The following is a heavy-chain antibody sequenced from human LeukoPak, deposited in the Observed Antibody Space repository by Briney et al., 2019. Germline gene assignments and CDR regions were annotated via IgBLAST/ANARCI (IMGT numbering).Heavy chain of an antibody. V-gene: IGHV1-18*01. CDR2: ISAYNGNT. D-gene: IGHD3-9*01. J-gene: IGHJ4*02. CDR1: GYTFTSYG. CDR3: AREAKTGYSDF. Sequence: GASVKVSCKASGYTFTSYGTSWVRQAPGQGLEWMGWISAYNGNTNIAQKFQDRVTLTTDTSTSTAYIEVRSLTSDDTAVFFCAREAKTGYSDFWGQGTLVTVSS.